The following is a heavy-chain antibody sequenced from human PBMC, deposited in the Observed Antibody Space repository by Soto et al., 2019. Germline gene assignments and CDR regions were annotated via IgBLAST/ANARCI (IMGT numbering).Heavy chain of an antibody. J-gene: IGHJ4*02. V-gene: IGHV2-5*02. CDR1: GFSLSTSGVG. CDR2: IYWDDDK. Sequence: QITLKESGPPLVKPTQTLTLTCTFSGFSLSTSGVGVGWIRQPPGKALEWLALIYWDDDKRYSPSLKSRLTITKDPSKNQVVLTMTTMDPVDTATYYCAHIFRGIVVVRGVTFDYWGQGTLVTVSS. CDR3: AHIFRGIVVVRGVTFDY. D-gene: IGHD3-10*01.